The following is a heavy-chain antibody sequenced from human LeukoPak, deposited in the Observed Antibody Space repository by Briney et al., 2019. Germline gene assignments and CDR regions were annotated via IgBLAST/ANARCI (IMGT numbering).Heavy chain of an antibody. J-gene: IGHJ6*03. CDR2: IKQDGSEK. D-gene: IGHD3-3*01. V-gene: IGHV3-7*01. CDR1: GFTFSSYW. CDR3: ARDRDFWSGYYYYYMDV. Sequence: GGSLRLSCAASGFTFSSYWMSWVRQAPGKGLEWVANIKQDGSEKYYVDSVKGRFTISRDNAKNSLYLQMNSLRAEDTAVYYCARDRDFWSGYYYYYMDVWGKGTTVTVSS.